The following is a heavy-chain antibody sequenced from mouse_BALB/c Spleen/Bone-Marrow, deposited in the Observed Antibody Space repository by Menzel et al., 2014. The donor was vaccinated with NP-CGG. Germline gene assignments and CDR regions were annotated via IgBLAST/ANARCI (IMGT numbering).Heavy chain of an antibody. J-gene: IGHJ2*01. Sequence: EVKLVESGGGLVQPGGSLKLSCAASGFDFSRYWMSWVRQAPGKGLEWIEGVNPDSSTINYTPSLKDKLIISRDNAKNTLYLQMSKVRSEDTALYYCARPSKPYGPFDYWGQGTTLTVSS. CDR1: GFDFSRYW. D-gene: IGHD1-1*02. V-gene: IGHV4-1*02. CDR3: ARPSKPYGPFDY. CDR2: VNPDSSTI.